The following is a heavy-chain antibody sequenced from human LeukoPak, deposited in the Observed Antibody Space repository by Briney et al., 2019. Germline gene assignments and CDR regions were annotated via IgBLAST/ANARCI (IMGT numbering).Heavy chain of an antibody. D-gene: IGHD3-10*01. Sequence: GGSLRLSCAASGFTFSSHGMHWVRQAPGKGLEWVAVIWYDGNIKYYADSVKGRFAISRDNSKNTLYLQMNSLRAEDTAVYYCARGSGNYYNVKEYWGQGALVTVSS. V-gene: IGHV3-33*01. CDR2: IWYDGNIK. CDR1: GFTFSSHG. J-gene: IGHJ4*02. CDR3: ARGSGNYYNVKEY.